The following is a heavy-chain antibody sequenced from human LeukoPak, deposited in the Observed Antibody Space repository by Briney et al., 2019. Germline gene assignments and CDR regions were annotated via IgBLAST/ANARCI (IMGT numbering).Heavy chain of an antibody. CDR3: XXCRXTSGWXXGXFDY. V-gene: IGHV5-51*01. D-gene: IGHD6-19*01. CDR2: IYPGDSEV. Sequence: GESLKISCKGSGYSFTNYWIGWVRQMPGKGLEWMGIIYPGDSEVRSSPSFQGQVTISADKSISTAYLQWNSLKASDTAMYYCXXCRXTSGWXXGXFDYWGQGTLVTVSS. CDR1: GYSFTNYW. J-gene: IGHJ4*02.